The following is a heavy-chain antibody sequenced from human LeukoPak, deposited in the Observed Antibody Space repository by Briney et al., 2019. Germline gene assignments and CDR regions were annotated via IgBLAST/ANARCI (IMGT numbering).Heavy chain of an antibody. J-gene: IGHJ4*02. CDR1: GGSISSFY. D-gene: IGHD5-18*01. CDR3: ARQVDTAMVTN. CDR2: IYNSGIT. Sequence: SETLSLTCTVSGGSISSFYWSWIRQPPGKGLEWIGYIYNSGITNYNPSPKSRVTISVDTSKNQFSLKLSSVTAADTAVYYCARQVDTAMVTNWGQGTPVTVSS. V-gene: IGHV4-59*08.